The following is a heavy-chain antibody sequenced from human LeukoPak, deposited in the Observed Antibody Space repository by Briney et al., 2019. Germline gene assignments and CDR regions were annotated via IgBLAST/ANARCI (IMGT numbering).Heavy chain of an antibody. CDR2: IYPGGGST. J-gene: IGHJ4*02. Sequence: ASVKVSCKASGYTLTSYYIHWVRQAPGQGLEWMGIIYPGGGSTSYAQKFQGRVTMTRDMSTSTVYMELSSLRSEDTAVYYCARDRHHYDILTGYMYYFDYWGQGTLVTVSS. D-gene: IGHD3-9*01. CDR3: ARDRHHYDILTGYMYYFDY. V-gene: IGHV1-46*01. CDR1: GYTLTSYY.